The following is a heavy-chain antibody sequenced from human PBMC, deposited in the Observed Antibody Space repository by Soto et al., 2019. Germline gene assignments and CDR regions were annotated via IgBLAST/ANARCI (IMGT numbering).Heavy chain of an antibody. V-gene: IGHV1-69*04. Sequence: SVKVSCKASGGTFSSYTISWVRQAPGQGLEWMGRIIPILGIANYAQKFQGRVTITADESTSTAYMELSSLRSEDTAVYYCARDGSYYYDSTRYYYYYGMDVWGQGTTVTVSS. CDR1: GGTFSSYT. CDR2: IIPILGIA. CDR3: ARDGSYYYDSTRYYYYYGMDV. D-gene: IGHD3-22*01. J-gene: IGHJ6*02.